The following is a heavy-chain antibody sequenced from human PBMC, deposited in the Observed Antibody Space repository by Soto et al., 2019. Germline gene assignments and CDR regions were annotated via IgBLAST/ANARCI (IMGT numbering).Heavy chain of an antibody. CDR2: IIPIFGTA. CDR1: GGTFSSYA. Sequence: QVQLVQSGAEVKKPGSSVKVSCKASGGTFSSYAISWVRQAPGQGLEWMGGIIPIFGTANYAQKFQGRVTITADESTSTAYMELSSLRSEDTAVYYCASGYCSSTSCYTQYYCYYGMDVWGQGTTVTVSS. D-gene: IGHD2-2*02. V-gene: IGHV1-69*01. J-gene: IGHJ6*02. CDR3: ASGYCSSTSCYTQYYCYYGMDV.